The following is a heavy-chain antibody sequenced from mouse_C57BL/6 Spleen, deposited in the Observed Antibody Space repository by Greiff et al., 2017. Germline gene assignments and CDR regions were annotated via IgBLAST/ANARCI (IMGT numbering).Heavy chain of an antibody. D-gene: IGHD1-1*01. V-gene: IGHV5-4*03. CDR1: GFTFSSYA. J-gene: IGHJ2*01. CDR2: ISAGGSYT. Sequence: EVMLVESGGGLVKPGGSLKLSCAASGFTFSSYAMSWVRQTPEKRLEWVATISAGGSYTYYPDNVKGRFTISRDNAKNNLYLQMSHLKSEDTAMYYCARVYYGSSYNFDYWGQGTTLTVSA. CDR3: ARVYYGSSYNFDY.